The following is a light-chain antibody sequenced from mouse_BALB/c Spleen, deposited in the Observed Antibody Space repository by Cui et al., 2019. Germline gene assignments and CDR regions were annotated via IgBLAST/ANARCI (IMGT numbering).Light chain of an antibody. CDR3: HQYHRSPFT. CDR2: STS. J-gene: IGKJ4*01. V-gene: IGKV4-74*01. CDR1: SSVSSSY. Sequence: QIVLTQSPAIMSASLGERVTMTCTASSSVSSSYLHWYQQKPGSSPKLWIYSTSNLASGVPARFYGSGSGTSYSLTISSMEAEDAATYYCHQYHRSPFTFGSGTKLEIK.